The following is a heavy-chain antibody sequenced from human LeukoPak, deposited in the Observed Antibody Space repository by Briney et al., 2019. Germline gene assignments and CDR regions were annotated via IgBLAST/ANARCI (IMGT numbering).Heavy chain of an antibody. V-gene: IGHV1-69*06. CDR3: ARQMYGSGSNWFDP. CDR1: GGTFSSYA. Sequence: SVKVSCKASGGTFSSYAISWVRQVPGQGLEWMGGIIPIFGTANYAQKFQGRVTITADKSTSTAYMELRSLRSDDTAVYYCARQMYGSGSNWFDPWGQGTLVTVSS. CDR2: IIPIFGTA. J-gene: IGHJ5*02. D-gene: IGHD3-10*01.